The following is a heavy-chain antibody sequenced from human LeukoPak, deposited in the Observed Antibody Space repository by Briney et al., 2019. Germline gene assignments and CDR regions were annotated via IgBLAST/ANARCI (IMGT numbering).Heavy chain of an antibody. V-gene: IGHV4-61*01. D-gene: IGHD1-26*01. CDR1: AGSINSSSYY. CDR3: ARDSGSSFHVFDI. Sequence: SETLSLTCTVSAGSINSSSYYWSWIRQPPGKGLEWIGYIFYTGSTNYNPSLQGRVTISVDTSKNQFSLKLYSVTAADTAVYYCARDSGSSFHVFDIWGQGTMFTVSS. CDR2: IFYTGST. J-gene: IGHJ3*02.